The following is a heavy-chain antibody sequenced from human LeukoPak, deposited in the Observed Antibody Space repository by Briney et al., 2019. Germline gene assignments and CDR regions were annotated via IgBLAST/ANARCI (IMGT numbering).Heavy chain of an antibody. J-gene: IGHJ6*02. V-gene: IGHV3-30*03. CDR3: AGDIVATIESGYYYGMDV. D-gene: IGHD5-12*01. CDR1: GFTFSSYG. CDR2: ISYDGSNK. Sequence: GGSLSLSCAASGFTFSSYGMHWVRQAPGKGLEWVAVISYDGSNKYYADSVKGRFTISRDNSKNTLYLQMNSLRAEDTAVYYCAGDIVATIESGYYYGMDVWGQGTTVTVSS.